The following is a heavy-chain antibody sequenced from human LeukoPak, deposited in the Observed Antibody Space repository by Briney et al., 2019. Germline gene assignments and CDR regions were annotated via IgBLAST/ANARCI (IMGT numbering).Heavy chain of an antibody. CDR2: IYYSGST. Sequence: SETLSLTCTVSGGSISSYYWSWIRQPPGKGLEWIGYIYYSGSTNYNPSLKSRVTISVDTSKNQFSLKLSSVTAADTAVYYCVRRKPSGSYYRSDAFDIWGQGTMVTVSS. J-gene: IGHJ3*02. CDR1: GGSISSYY. CDR3: VRRKPSGSYYRSDAFDI. D-gene: IGHD1-26*01. V-gene: IGHV4-59*08.